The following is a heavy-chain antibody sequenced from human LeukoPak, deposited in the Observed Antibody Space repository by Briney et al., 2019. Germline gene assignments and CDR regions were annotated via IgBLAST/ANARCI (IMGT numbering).Heavy chain of an antibody. V-gene: IGHV1-2*02. CDR1: GYTFTGYY. Sequence: ASVKVSCKASGYTFTGYYMHWVRQAPGQGLEWMGWINPNSGGTNYAQKFQGRVTMTRDTSISTAYMELSRLRSDDTAVYYCARTYSYGKYYFDYWSQGTLVTVSS. CDR3: ARTYSYGKYYFDY. J-gene: IGHJ4*02. CDR2: INPNSGGT. D-gene: IGHD5-18*01.